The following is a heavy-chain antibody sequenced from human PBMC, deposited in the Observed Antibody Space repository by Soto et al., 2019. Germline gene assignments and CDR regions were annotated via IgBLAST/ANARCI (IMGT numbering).Heavy chain of an antibody. Sequence: QVQLVESGGGVVQPGRSLRLSCAASGFTFSSYGMHWVRQAPGKGLEWVAVISYDGSNKYYADSVKGRFTISRDNSKNTLYLQMNSLRAEDTAVYYCAKDRGKEYGRSWYWGYYFDYWGQGTLVTVSS. V-gene: IGHV3-30*18. J-gene: IGHJ4*02. CDR1: GFTFSSYG. CDR2: ISYDGSNK. D-gene: IGHD6-13*01. CDR3: AKDRGKEYGRSWYWGYYFDY.